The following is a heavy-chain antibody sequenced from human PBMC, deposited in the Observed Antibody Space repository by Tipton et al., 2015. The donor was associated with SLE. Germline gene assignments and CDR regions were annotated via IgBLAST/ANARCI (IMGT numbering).Heavy chain of an antibody. Sequence: TLSLTCTVSGDSISPYYWTWIRQPAGKGLEWIGRIYTIGSTNYNPSLQSRVTMSVDTSKNQITLKLSSVTAADTAVYYCARLEYSGYDGPLYWGQGTLVTVSS. J-gene: IGHJ4*02. CDR1: GDSISPYY. CDR2: IYTIGST. V-gene: IGHV4-4*07. D-gene: IGHD5-12*01. CDR3: ARLEYSGYDGPLY.